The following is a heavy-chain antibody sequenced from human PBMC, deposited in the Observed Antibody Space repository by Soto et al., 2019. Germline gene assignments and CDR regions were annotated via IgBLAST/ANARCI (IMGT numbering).Heavy chain of an antibody. CDR3: SKTQLLRFGEDARQFDY. D-gene: IGHD3-10*01. J-gene: IGHJ4*02. CDR2: ISGSGGST. Sequence: GGSLRLACAASRFTFIRYAMSWVRQAPGKGLEWVSAISGSGGSTYYADSVKGRFTISRDNSKNTLYLQMNSLRAEDTAEYYCSKTQLLRFGEDARQFDYWGQGILVTVSS. V-gene: IGHV3-23*01. CDR1: RFTFIRYA.